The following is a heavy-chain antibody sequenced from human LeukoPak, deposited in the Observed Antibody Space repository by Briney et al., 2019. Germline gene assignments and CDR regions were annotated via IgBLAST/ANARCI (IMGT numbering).Heavy chain of an antibody. D-gene: IGHD3-10*01. CDR3: AREVGD. CDR2: IFGRGST. Sequence: GGSLRLSCAASGFTVSSNYMSWVRQAPGKGLEWVSVIFGRGSTSYADSVKGRFTISRDNSKNTLYLQMNSLRAEDTAVYYCAREVGDWGQGTLVTVSS. V-gene: IGHV3-53*01. J-gene: IGHJ4*02. CDR1: GFTVSSNY.